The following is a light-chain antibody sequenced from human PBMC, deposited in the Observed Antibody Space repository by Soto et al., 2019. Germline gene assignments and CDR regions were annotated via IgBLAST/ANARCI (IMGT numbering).Light chain of an antibody. Sequence: EKVMTQSPATLSVYPGERATLSCRASQSVSIYLAWYQQKPGQAPRLLIYGASTRATGIPARFSGSGSGTEFSLTISSLQSEDFAVYYCQQYNNWPPWTFGQGTKVDIK. J-gene: IGKJ1*01. CDR2: GAS. CDR3: QQYNNWPPWT. V-gene: IGKV3-15*01. CDR1: QSVSIY.